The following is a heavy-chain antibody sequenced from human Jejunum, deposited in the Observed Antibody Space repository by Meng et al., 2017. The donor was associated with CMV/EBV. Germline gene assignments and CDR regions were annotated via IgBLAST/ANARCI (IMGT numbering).Heavy chain of an antibody. CDR3: ARQAGTY. D-gene: IGHD6-13*01. CDR2: IKEDGGEE. J-gene: IGHJ4*02. Sequence: LRLSCTTSGFTFGNYEMNWVRQAPGKGLECVANIKEDGGEEYYVDSVKGRFTISRDNAKNSLYLQMNSLRAEDTAVYYCARQAGTYWGQGTVVTVSS. CDR1: GFTFGNYE. V-gene: IGHV3-7*01.